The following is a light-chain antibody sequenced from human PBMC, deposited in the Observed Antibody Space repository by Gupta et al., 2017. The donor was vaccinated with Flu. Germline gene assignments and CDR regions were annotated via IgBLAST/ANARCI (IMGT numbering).Light chain of an antibody. J-gene: IGKJ1*01. V-gene: IGKV4-1*01. CDR3: QQEDSTPRT. CDR2: WAS. CDR1: QSGLYSSNNKNY. Sequence: DIVMTQSPDSLAVSLGERATINCKSSQSGLYSSNNKNYLAWYQQKPGQPPKLLIYWASTRESGVPDRFSGRGSGTDFTLTISSLQAEDVAVYYCQQEDSTPRTFGQGTKVEIK.